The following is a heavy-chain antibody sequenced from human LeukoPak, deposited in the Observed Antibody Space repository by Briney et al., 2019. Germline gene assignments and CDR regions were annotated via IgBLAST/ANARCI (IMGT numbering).Heavy chain of an antibody. CDR3: ASAGATSY. V-gene: IGHV4-34*01. CDR2: INHSGST. J-gene: IGHJ4*02. Sequence: PGGSLRLSCAASRFTFSNYWMSWVRQAPGKGLEWIGEINHSGSTNYNPSLKSRVTISVDTSKNQFSLKLSSVTAADTAVYYCASAGATSYWGQGTLVTVSS. CDR1: RFTFSNYW. D-gene: IGHD1-26*01.